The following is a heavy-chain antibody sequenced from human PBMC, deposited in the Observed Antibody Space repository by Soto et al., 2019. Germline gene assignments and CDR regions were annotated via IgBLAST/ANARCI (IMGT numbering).Heavy chain of an antibody. CDR1: GYSFTTYW. D-gene: IGHD5-12*01. Sequence: GESLKISCNGSGYSFTTYWLAWVRQMPGKGLEYMGIIYPGDSDSRYSPASQGQVTISADKSISTAYLQWTSLKASDTAIYYCARSRVSTPRLEDPFDIWGQGTMVTVSS. V-gene: IGHV5-51*01. CDR2: IYPGDSDS. CDR3: ARSRVSTPRLEDPFDI. J-gene: IGHJ3*02.